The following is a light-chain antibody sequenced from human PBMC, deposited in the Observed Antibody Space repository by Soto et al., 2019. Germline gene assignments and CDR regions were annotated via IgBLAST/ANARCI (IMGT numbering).Light chain of an antibody. CDR2: QDS. J-gene: IGLJ2*01. CDR1: KLGGKY. CDR3: QAWYIRTFVV. V-gene: IGLV3-1*01. Sequence: SYELTQPPSVSVSIGQTAIITCSGDKLGGKYACWYQQKPGQSPVQVIYQDSKRASGITERFSGSNSGNTATLTISGTQAMDEADYYCQAWYIRTFVVFGGGTKLTVL.